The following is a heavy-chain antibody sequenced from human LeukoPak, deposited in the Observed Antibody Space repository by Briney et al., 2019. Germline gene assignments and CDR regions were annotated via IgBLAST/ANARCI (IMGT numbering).Heavy chain of an antibody. Sequence: PGGSLRLSCAASGFTVSSNYMSWVRQAPGKGLEWVSAIYSGGTTYYSDSVKGRFTISRDNSKNTLYLQMNSLRAEDTAVYYCAKTSPYYYYMDVWGKGTTVTVSS. J-gene: IGHJ6*03. CDR3: AKTSPYYYYMDV. CDR2: IYSGGTT. CDR1: GFTVSSNY. V-gene: IGHV3-53*01.